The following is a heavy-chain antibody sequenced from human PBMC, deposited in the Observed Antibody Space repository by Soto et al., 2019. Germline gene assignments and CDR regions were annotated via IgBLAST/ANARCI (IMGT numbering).Heavy chain of an antibody. CDR3: AAFAGPYYIYSYMDV. J-gene: IGHJ6*03. CDR2: SIHSGGNT. Sequence: GGSLRLSCAASGFTFSSYAMSWVRQAPGKGLEWISASIHSGGNTYHTDSVKGRFTISRDNSKNTLSLQMHSLRAEDTAVYYCAAFAGPYYIYSYMDVWGKGTTVTVSS. V-gene: IGHV3-23*01. D-gene: IGHD3-3*01. CDR1: GFTFSSYA.